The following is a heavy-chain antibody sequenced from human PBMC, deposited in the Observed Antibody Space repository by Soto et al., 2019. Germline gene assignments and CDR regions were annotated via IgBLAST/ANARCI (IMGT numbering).Heavy chain of an antibody. V-gene: IGHV3-73*01. Sequence: PGGSLRLACAASGFTFTTSAIHWVRQASGKGLEWVGRIRTKANNYATAYAASVKGRFTFSRDDSKNTAYLQMNSLKTEDTAVYYCSSARKISPGYWGQGTAVTVSS. CDR3: SSARKISPGY. J-gene: IGHJ4*02. CDR2: IRTKANNYAT. CDR1: GFTFTTSA.